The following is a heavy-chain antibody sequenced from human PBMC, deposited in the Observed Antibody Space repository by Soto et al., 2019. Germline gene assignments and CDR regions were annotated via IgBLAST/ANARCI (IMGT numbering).Heavy chain of an antibody. V-gene: IGHV1-46*01. Sequence: ASVKVSCKASGYTFTSYYMHWVRQAPGQGLEWMGIINPSGGSTSYAQKFQGRVTMTRDTSTSTVYMELSSLRSEDTAVYYCASEAEGWAGDHYYYYGMDVWGQGTTVTVAS. CDR1: GYTFTSYY. J-gene: IGHJ6*02. CDR3: ASEAEGWAGDHYYYYGMDV. CDR2: INPSGGST. D-gene: IGHD7-27*01.